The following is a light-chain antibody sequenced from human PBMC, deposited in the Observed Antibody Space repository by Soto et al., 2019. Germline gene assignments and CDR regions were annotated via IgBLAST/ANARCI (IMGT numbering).Light chain of an antibody. CDR3: QQYNNWPHAIT. CDR1: QSAGSN. J-gene: IGKJ5*01. CDR2: GAS. V-gene: IGKV3-15*01. Sequence: EIVMTQSPATLSVSPGETASLSCRASQSAGSNLAWYQQKPGQAPRLVIYGASTRAFGIPGRFSGYGSGTEFTLTISSLQSEDFAIYYCQQYNNWPHAITFGQGTRLEIK.